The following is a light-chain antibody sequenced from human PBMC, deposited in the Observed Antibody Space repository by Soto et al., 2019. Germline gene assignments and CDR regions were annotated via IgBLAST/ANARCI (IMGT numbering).Light chain of an antibody. CDR3: GTWDSSLSAGV. V-gene: IGLV1-51*02. Sequence: QSVLTQPPSVSAAPGQKVTISCSGSSYNIGNNYVSWYQQLPGTAPKLLIYENNKRPSGSPDRFSGSKSGTSATLGITGLQTGDEADYYCGTWDSSLSAGVFGGGTKVTVL. J-gene: IGLJ2*01. CDR2: ENN. CDR1: SYNIGNNY.